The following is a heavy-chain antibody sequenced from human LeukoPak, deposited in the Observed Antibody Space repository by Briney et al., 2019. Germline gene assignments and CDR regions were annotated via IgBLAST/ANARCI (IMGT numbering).Heavy chain of an antibody. D-gene: IGHD6-19*01. J-gene: IGHJ4*02. CDR2: INSDGSST. CDR3: AKDLSPFIAVFDY. V-gene: IGHV3-74*01. Sequence: PGGSLRLSCAASGFTFSSYWMHWVRQAPGKGLVWVSRINSDGSSTSYADSVKGRFTISRDNSKNTLYQQMNNLRAEDTAVYFCAKDLSPFIAVFDYWGQGTLVTVSS. CDR1: GFTFSSYW.